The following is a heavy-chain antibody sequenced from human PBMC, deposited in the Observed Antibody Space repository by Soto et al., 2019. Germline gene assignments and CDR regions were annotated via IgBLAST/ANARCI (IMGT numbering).Heavy chain of an antibody. CDR1: GGSISSHY. CDR3: ARGMTTVTTFDY. V-gene: IGHV4-59*11. CDR2: IYYSGNT. J-gene: IGHJ4*02. D-gene: IGHD4-17*01. Sequence: PSETLSLTCSVSGGSISSHYWSRIRQPPGKGLEWIGYIYYSGNTNYNPSLKSRVNISVDTSKNQFSLKLSSVTAADTAVYYCARGMTTVTTFDYWGQGTLVTVSS.